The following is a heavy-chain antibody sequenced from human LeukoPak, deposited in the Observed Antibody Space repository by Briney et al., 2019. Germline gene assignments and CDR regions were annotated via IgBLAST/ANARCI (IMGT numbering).Heavy chain of an antibody. V-gene: IGHV4-4*02. Sequence: PSETLSLTCAVSGGSISSSNWWSWVRQPPGKGLEWIGEIYHSGSTNYNPSLKSRVTISVDKSKNQFSLKLSSVTAADTAVYYCARCGQMTTVSYGGWYFDLWGRGTLVTVSS. CDR2: IYHSGST. J-gene: IGHJ2*01. CDR3: ARCGQMTTVSYGGWYFDL. D-gene: IGHD4-17*01. CDR1: GGSISSSNW.